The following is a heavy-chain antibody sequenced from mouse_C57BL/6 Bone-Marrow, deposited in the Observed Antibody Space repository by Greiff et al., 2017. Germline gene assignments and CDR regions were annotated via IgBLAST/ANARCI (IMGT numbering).Heavy chain of an antibody. CDR3: ARGRYDDYRPLFAY. D-gene: IGHD2-3*01. CDR2: IYPGDGDT. V-gene: IGHV1-80*01. CDR1: GYAFSSYW. J-gene: IGHJ3*01. Sequence: QVQLQQSGAELVKPGASVKISCKASGYAFSSYWMNWVKQRPGKGLEWIGQIYPGDGDTNYNGKFKGKATLTADKFSSTAYMQLSSLTSEDSAVYFCARGRYDDYRPLFAYWGQGTLVTVSA.